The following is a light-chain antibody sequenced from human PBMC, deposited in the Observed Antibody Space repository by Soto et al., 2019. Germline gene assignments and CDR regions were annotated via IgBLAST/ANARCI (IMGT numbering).Light chain of an antibody. Sequence: EIVMTQSPATLSVSPGERATLSCRASQSVSSNLAWYQQIPGQAPRLLIYGASTRATGIPARFSGSGSGTDFTLTISSLQPEDFATYYCQQASTFPFTFGGGTEVQIK. CDR1: QSVSSN. CDR2: GAS. J-gene: IGKJ4*01. V-gene: IGKV3-15*01. CDR3: QQASTFPFT.